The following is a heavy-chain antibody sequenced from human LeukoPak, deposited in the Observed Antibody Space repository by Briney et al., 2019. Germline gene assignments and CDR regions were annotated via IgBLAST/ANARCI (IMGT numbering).Heavy chain of an antibody. CDR3: ANSWYYYDSSGLPKSEAFDG. J-gene: IGHJ3*01. CDR2: IYRTGST. CDR1: GGSISSGAY. D-gene: IGHD3-22*01. Sequence: SETLSLTCTVSGGSISSGAYWGWVRQPSGKGLEWIATIYRTGSTYYNPSLESRVTISIDTSKNQFSLKLNSVTAADTAVYYCANSWYYYDSSGLPKSEAFDGWGQRTLVTVSS. V-gene: IGHV4-38-2*02.